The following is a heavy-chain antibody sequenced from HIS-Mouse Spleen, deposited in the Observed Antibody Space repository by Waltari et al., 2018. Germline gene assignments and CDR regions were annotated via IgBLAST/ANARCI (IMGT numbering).Heavy chain of an antibody. Sequence: QVQLVESGGGVVQPGRSLRLSCAASGFTFSSYGMHWVRQAPGKGLGWVECIWDDGSNKYYADSWKGRFTISRDNSKNTLYLQMNSLRAEDTAVYYCAKSEWSLDAFDIWGQGTMVTVSS. D-gene: IGHD3-3*01. J-gene: IGHJ3*02. V-gene: IGHV3-33*06. CDR2: IWDDGSNK. CDR1: GFTFSSYG. CDR3: AKSEWSLDAFDI.